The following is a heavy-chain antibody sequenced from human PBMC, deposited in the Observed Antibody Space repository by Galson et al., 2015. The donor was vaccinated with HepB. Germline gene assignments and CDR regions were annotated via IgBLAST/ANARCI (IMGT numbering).Heavy chain of an antibody. CDR2: INPSDGTT. CDR1: GYTFTKYF. Sequence: SVKVSCKASGYTFTKYFIYWVRQAPGQGLELIGLINPSDGTTSYAQKFQGRVTMTRDTSTTTVYMELSSLRSDDTAVYYCAREGCASSSCYYYYYMDVWGKGTTVLVSS. CDR3: AREGCASSSCYYYYYMDV. V-gene: IGHV1-46*03. J-gene: IGHJ6*03. D-gene: IGHD6-6*01.